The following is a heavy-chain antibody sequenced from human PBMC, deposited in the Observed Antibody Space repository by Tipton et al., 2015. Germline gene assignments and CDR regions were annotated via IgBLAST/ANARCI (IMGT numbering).Heavy chain of an antibody. D-gene: IGHD3-22*01. CDR2: IYYSGST. V-gene: IGHV4-31*03. CDR3: ARGGPFYDSSGYWIY. Sequence: TLSLTCTVSGGSISSGDYYWSWIRQHPGKGLEWIGYIYYSGSTYYNPSLKSRVTISVDTSKNQFSLKLSSVTAADTAVYYCARGGPFYDSSGYWIYWGQGTLVTVSS. J-gene: IGHJ4*02. CDR1: GGSISSGDYY.